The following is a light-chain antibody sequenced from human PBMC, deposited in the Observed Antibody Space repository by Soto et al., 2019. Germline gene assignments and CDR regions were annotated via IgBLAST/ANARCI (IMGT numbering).Light chain of an antibody. CDR1: QSISGA. J-gene: IGKJ1*01. CDR2: GAS. V-gene: IGKV3-15*01. CDR3: QQYNNWPWT. Sequence: EVVLTQSPGTLSLSPGERATLSCRASQSISGALGWYQQEPGQPPRLLIYGASTRPTTFPPRFSGSGSGTDFTLTISSLHSEDFATYYCQQYNNWPWTFGQGTKVDI.